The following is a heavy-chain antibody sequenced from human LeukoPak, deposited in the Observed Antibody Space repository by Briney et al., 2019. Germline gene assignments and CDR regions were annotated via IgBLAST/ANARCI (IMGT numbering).Heavy chain of an antibody. CDR2: IKQDGSEK. CDR1: GGTFSSYA. D-gene: IGHD4-17*01. Sequence: ASVKVSCKASGGTFSSYAISWVRQAPGKGLEWVANIKQDGSEKYYVGSVKGRFTISRDNAKNSLYLQMNSLRAEDTAVYYCARSDYGDYPYAFDIWGQGTMVTVSS. CDR3: ARSDYGDYPYAFDI. J-gene: IGHJ3*02. V-gene: IGHV3-7*01.